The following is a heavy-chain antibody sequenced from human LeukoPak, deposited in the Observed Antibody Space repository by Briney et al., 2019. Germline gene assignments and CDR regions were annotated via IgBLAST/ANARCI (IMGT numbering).Heavy chain of an antibody. J-gene: IGHJ3*02. D-gene: IGHD3-9*01. CDR3: ARGLKKLRYFDWLRRSNAFDI. Sequence: ASVKVSCKASEYTFTGYYMHWVRQAPGQGLEWMGWINPNSGGTNYAQKFQVRVTMTRDTSISTAYMELSSLRSDDTAVYYCARGLKKLRYFDWLRRSNAFDIWGQGTMVTVSS. CDR2: INPNSGGT. V-gene: IGHV1-2*02. CDR1: EYTFTGYY.